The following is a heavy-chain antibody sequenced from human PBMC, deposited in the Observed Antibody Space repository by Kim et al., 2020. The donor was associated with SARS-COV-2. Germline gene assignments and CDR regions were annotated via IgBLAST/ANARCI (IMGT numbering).Heavy chain of an antibody. J-gene: IGHJ4*02. CDR1: GFTFSTYG. CDR2: ITGSGGTT. V-gene: IGHV3-23*01. D-gene: IGHD2-21*02. Sequence: GGSLRLSCAASGFTFSTYGMSWVRQAAGKGLEWVSGITGSGGTTSYADSVKGRFNISRDNSKNTLYLQMNSLRAEDTAVYYCANPRGGVTDFWGQGTLVTVSS. CDR3: ANPRGGVTDF.